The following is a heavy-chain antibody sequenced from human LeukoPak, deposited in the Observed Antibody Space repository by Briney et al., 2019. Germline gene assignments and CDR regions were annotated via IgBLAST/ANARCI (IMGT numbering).Heavy chain of an antibody. V-gene: IGHV3-66*04. CDR3: ASQYYDSSGYYERAGYFDY. CDR2: IYSGGST. Sequence: GGSLRLSCAASVFTVSSNYMSWVRQAPGKGLEWVSVIYSGGSTYYADSVKGRFTISRDNSKNTLYLQMNSLRAEDTAVYYCASQYYDSSGYYERAGYFDYWGQGTLVTVSS. CDR1: VFTVSSNY. J-gene: IGHJ4*02. D-gene: IGHD3-22*01.